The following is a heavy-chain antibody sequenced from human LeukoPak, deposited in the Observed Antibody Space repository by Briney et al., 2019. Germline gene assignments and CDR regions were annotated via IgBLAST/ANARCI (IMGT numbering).Heavy chain of an antibody. J-gene: IGHJ3*02. CDR3: ARVSPPRITDGSGYGAFDI. Sequence: PSETLSLTCAVYGGSFSGYYWSWIRQPPGKGLEWIGEINHSGGTNYNPSLKSRVTISVDTSKNQFSLKLSSVTAADTAVYYCARVSPPRITDGSGYGAFDIWGQGTMVTVSS. CDR1: GGSFSGYY. D-gene: IGHD3-3*01. V-gene: IGHV4-34*01. CDR2: INHSGGT.